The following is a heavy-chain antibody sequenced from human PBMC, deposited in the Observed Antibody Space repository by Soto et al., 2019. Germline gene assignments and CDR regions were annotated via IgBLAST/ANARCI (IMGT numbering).Heavy chain of an antibody. CDR3: AANDLDNWFDP. J-gene: IGHJ5*02. Sequence: PSETLSLTCTVSGGSISSYYWSWIRQPPGKGLEWIGYIYYSGSTNYNPSLKSRVTISVDTSKNQFSLKLSSVTAADTAVYYCAANDLDNWFDPWGQGTLGTVS. D-gene: IGHD3-3*01. V-gene: IGHV4-59*01. CDR2: IYYSGST. CDR1: GGSISSYY.